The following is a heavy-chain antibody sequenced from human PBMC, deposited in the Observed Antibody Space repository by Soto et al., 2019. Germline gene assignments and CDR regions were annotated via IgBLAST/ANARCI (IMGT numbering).Heavy chain of an antibody. D-gene: IGHD3-16*01. V-gene: IGHV3-21*06. CDR1: GLTFSSYA. CDR2: ISGGSDYI. CDR3: VRVPGPLGGLPRLEEPMRSNNWFDP. Sequence: EVQLLESGGDLVQPGGSLRLSCAASGLTFSSYAMNWVRQAPGKGLEWVSTISGGSDYIYYVDSVKGRFTISRENAKNPVSLQINSLRVEDTAVYYCVRVPGPLGGLPRLEEPMRSNNWFDPWGQGTQVTVSS. J-gene: IGHJ5*02.